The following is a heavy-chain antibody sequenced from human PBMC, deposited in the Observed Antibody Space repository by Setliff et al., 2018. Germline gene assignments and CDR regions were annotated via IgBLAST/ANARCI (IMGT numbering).Heavy chain of an antibody. V-gene: IGHV3-9*01. D-gene: IGHD4-17*01. CDR1: GFTFDDYA. Sequence: SLRLSCAASGFTFDDYAMHWVRQAPGKGLEWVSGISWDGGNMDYADSVKGRFTISRDNSKNTLYLQMSSLRPEDTAVYYCARWTTAFDYWGQGALVTVSS. J-gene: IGHJ4*02. CDR3: ARWTTAFDY. CDR2: ISWDGGNM.